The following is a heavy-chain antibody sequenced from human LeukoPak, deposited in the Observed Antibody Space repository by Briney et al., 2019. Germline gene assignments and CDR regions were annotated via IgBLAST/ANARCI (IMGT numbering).Heavy chain of an antibody. Sequence: PSETLSLTCTVSGGSISSGDYYWSWIRQPPGKGLEWIGYIYYSGSTNYNPSLKSRVSISVDTSKNQFSLKLSSVTAADTAVYYCARDYPDYYEYGMDVWGQGTTVTVSS. D-gene: IGHD3-22*01. CDR3: ARDYPDYYEYGMDV. CDR1: GGSISSGDYY. J-gene: IGHJ6*02. V-gene: IGHV4-30-4*01. CDR2: IYYSGST.